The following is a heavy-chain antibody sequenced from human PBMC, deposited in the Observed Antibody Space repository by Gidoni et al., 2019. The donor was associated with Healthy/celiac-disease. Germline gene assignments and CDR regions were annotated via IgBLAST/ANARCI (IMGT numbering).Heavy chain of an antibody. CDR2: IYPGDSDT. CDR3: ATSFRGLGDY. Sequence: EVQLVQSGAEGKKPGEAQKISCKGAGYSFTSYWIGWVRPIAGKGREWMGIIYPGDSDTRYSPSFQGQVTISADKSISTAYLQWSSLKASATAMYYCATSFRGLGDYWGQGTLVTVSS. J-gene: IGHJ4*02. V-gene: IGHV5-51*01. D-gene: IGHD3-10*01. CDR1: GYSFTSYW.